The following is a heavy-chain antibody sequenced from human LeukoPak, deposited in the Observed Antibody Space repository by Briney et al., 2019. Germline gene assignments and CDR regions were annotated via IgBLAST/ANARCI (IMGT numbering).Heavy chain of an antibody. V-gene: IGHV1-2*02. CDR2: INPYTGDT. CDR1: GYTLTGYY. D-gene: IGHD5-12*01. J-gene: IGHJ4*02. Sequence: ASVKVSCKASGYTLTGYYIHWVRQAPGQGLEWMGWINPYTGDTNSAQKFQGRVTMTRDTSISTAYMELSRLRSDDTAVYYCARTVDSGYAVGYWGQGTLVTVSS. CDR3: ARTVDSGYAVGY.